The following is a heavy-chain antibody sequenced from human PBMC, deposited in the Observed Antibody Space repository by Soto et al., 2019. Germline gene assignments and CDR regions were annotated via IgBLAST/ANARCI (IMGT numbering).Heavy chain of an antibody. CDR3: AKDHAREQFVRGENWFDS. V-gene: IGHV3-23*01. Sequence: LRLSCSASGFIFINYAMSWARQAPGKGLEWVSTISGSGVRTYYADSVKGRFTISRDNSKNTLDLQMNNLRVEDTAIYYCAKDHAREQFVRGENWFDSWGQGTLVTVSS. CDR2: ISGSGVRT. D-gene: IGHD6-6*01. CDR1: GFIFINYA. J-gene: IGHJ5*01.